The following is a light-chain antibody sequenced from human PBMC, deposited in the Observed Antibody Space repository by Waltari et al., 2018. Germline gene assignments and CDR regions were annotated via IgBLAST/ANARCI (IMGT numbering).Light chain of an antibody. J-gene: IGLJ2*01. CDR3: CSYTTTGPVV. CDR1: SSDLGTYNY. Sequence: QSVLTQPASVSGSPGQSITISCTGTSSDLGTYNYVSWYQQHPGRAPKLIIFDVNVRPSWVSNRFSGAKSGNPAFLTISGLQTEDEGHFYCCSYTTTGPVVFGGGTKLTVL. V-gene: IGLV2-14*03. CDR2: DVN.